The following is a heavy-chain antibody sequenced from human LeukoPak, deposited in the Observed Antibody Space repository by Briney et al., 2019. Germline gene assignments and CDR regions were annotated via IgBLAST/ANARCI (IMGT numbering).Heavy chain of an antibody. CDR2: INHSGST. J-gene: IGHJ1*01. D-gene: IGHD3-10*01. CDR1: GGSISSYY. Sequence: SETLSLTCTVSGGSISSYYWSWIRQPPGKGLEWIGEINHSGSTNYNPSLKSRVTISVDTSKNQFSLKLSSVTAADTAVYYCARRRFGELFSRYFQHWGQGTLVTVSS. CDR3: ARRRFGELFSRYFQH. V-gene: IGHV4-34*01.